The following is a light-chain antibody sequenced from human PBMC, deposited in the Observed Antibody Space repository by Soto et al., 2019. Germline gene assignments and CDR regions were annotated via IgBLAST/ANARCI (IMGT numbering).Light chain of an antibody. V-gene: IGLV2-14*01. CDR2: GVN. Sequence: QSVLTQPASVSGSPGQSITISCTGTSSDIGDYNYVSRYQQRPEKAPELMIYGVNNRPPGVSNRFSGSKSGNTASLTISGLQAEDEADYYCSSYKSSITYVFGTGTKVTVL. J-gene: IGLJ1*01. CDR1: SSDIGDYNY. CDR3: SSYKSSITYV.